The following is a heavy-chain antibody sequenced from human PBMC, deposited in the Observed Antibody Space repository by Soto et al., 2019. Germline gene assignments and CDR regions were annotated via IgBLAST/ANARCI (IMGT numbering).Heavy chain of an antibody. CDR3: ARAVRSGSYPYYYYGMDV. V-gene: IGHV3-74*01. CDR2: INSDGTST. J-gene: IGHJ6*02. D-gene: IGHD3-10*01. CDR1: GFTFSNYW. Sequence: EVQVVESGGGLVQPGGSLRLSCAASGFTFSNYWIHWVRQAPGKGLVWVSRINSDGTSTSYADSVKGRFTISRDNAKNTXXLQRNSLRVEDTAVYYCARAVRSGSYPYYYYGMDVWGQGTTVTVS.